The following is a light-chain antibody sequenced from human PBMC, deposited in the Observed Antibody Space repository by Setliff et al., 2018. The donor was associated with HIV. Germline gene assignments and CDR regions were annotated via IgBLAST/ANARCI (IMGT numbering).Light chain of an antibody. Sequence: LVLPQSSSASASLGSSVKLTCTLSSGHSNNIIAWHQQQPGKAPRYLMKVEGSGSYNKGSGVPDRFSGSSSGADRYLTISNLQSEDEADYYCETWDNNSWVFGGGTKVTVL. J-gene: IGLJ3*02. V-gene: IGLV4-60*03. CDR1: SGHSNNI. CDR3: ETWDNNSWV. CDR2: VEGSGSY.